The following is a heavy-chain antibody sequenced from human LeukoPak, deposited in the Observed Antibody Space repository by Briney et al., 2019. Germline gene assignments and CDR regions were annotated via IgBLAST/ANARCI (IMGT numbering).Heavy chain of an antibody. J-gene: IGHJ4*02. CDR3: ASNTIFGDYFDY. D-gene: IGHD3-3*01. Sequence: GGSLRLSCAASGFTVSGNYMSWVRQAPGKGLEWVANIKQDGSEKYYVDSVKGRFTISRDNAKNSLYLQMNSLRAEDTAVFYCASNTIFGDYFDYWGQGTLVTVSS. CDR1: GFTVSGNY. CDR2: IKQDGSEK. V-gene: IGHV3-7*01.